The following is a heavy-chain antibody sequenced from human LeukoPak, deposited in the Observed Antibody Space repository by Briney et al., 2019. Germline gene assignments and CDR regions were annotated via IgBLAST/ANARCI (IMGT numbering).Heavy chain of an antibody. CDR2: INPNSGDT. D-gene: IGHD2-2*01. J-gene: IGHJ4*02. CDR1: GYTFTGYH. Sequence: ASVNVSCKASGYTFTGYHMHWVRQAPGQGLEWMGRINPNSGDTNYAQKFQGRVTMTRDTSISTAYMELSRLRSDDTAVYYCARDYCSSTSCLFDYWGQGTLVTVSS. CDR3: ARDYCSSTSCLFDY. V-gene: IGHV1-2*06.